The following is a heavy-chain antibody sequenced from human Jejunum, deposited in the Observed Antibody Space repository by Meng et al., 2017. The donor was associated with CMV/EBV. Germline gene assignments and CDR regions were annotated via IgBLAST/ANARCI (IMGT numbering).Heavy chain of an antibody. CDR2: ISNDGDTT. Sequence: SGFIFSNYEMNWVRQAPGKGLEWVAGISNDGDTTYLADSVKGRFSISRDNSKNTVYLQMNSLRGEDTAVYYCARENDYRNYFDSWGRGTLVTVSS. V-gene: IGHV3-30-3*01. CDR1: GFIFSNYE. J-gene: IGHJ4*02. CDR3: ARENDYRNYFDS. D-gene: IGHD4-11*01.